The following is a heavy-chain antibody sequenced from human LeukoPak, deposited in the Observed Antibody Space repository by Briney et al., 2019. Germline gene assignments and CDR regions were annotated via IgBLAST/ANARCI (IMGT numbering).Heavy chain of an antibody. D-gene: IGHD2-2*01. J-gene: IGHJ4*02. Sequence: PSETLSLTCTVSDTSINSFSWSWIRQTPGKGLEWIGSISYTGSTNSNPSLKGRVTVSIDTSQNQFSLKLTSVTAADTAVYFCAREHPLYQGDPGRFDYWGQGTLVSVSS. CDR1: DTSINSFS. V-gene: IGHV4-59*12. CDR2: ISYTGST. CDR3: AREHPLYQGDPGRFDY.